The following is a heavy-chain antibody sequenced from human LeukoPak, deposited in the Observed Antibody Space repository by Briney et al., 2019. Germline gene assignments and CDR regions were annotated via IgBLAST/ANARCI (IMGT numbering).Heavy chain of an antibody. J-gene: IGHJ3*02. CDR3: ATHYDVLTGYATAAFDI. D-gene: IGHD3-9*01. V-gene: IGHV4-59*08. Sequence: SETLSLTCTVSGGSISPYYWSWIRQPPGKGLEWIGYIYYSGTTHYNPSLESRVTMSVDTSKNQFSLKLSSVTAADTAVYYCATHYDVLTGYATAAFDIWGQGTMVTVSS. CDR1: GGSISPYY. CDR2: IYYSGTT.